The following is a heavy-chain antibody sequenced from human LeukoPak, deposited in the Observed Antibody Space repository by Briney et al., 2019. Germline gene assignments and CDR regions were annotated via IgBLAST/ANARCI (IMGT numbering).Heavy chain of an antibody. CDR2: INPNTGGT. CDR1: GYMFTGYY. J-gene: IGHJ6*02. Sequence: ASVKVSCKSSGYMFTGYYIDWVRQAPRQGLECMGWINPNTGGTSYSENFRGRVTMTRDTSISTAYLELSRLTSNDTAVYYCARGVTTVVPYHYYGMDVWGQGTTVTVSS. CDR3: ARGVTTVVPYHYYGMDV. D-gene: IGHD4-17*01. V-gene: IGHV1-2*02.